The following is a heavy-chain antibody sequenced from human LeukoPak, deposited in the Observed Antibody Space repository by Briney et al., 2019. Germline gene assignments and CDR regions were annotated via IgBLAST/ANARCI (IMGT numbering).Heavy chain of an antibody. J-gene: IGHJ4*02. CDR3: ARGASYFDY. Sequence: SETLSLTCTVSSASGSSFSWSWIRQPPGQGLEWIGYVYHSGNNNYNPSLKSRLTISLDTHKNHFSLKLSAVTAADTAVYYCARGASYFDYWGQGTLVTVSS. V-gene: IGHV4-59*02. D-gene: IGHD3-16*01. CDR2: VYHSGNN. CDR1: SASGSSFS.